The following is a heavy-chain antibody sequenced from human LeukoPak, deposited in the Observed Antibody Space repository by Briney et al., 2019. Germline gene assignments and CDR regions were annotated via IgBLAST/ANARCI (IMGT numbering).Heavy chain of an antibody. CDR2: ISGSGGRT. V-gene: IGHV3-23*01. CDR3: AKDKGYNWSPDAFDI. J-gene: IGHJ3*02. CDR1: GFTFSSYS. Sequence: GGSLRLSCAASGFTFSSYSMSWVRQAPGKGLEWVSAISGSGGRTYYADSVKGRFTISRDNSKNTLYLQMNSLRVEDTAIYYCAKDKGYNWSPDAFDICGQGTMVTVSS. D-gene: IGHD1-1*01.